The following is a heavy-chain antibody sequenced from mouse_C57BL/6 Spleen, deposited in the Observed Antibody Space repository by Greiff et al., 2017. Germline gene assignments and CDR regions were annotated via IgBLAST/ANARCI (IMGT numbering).Heavy chain of an antibody. CDR1: VYSFTDYN. V-gene: IGHV1-39*01. J-gene: IGHJ2*01. CDR3: ARSPYDYDRNYFDD. Sequence: SGPELVKPVASVKISCKASVYSFTDYNMNWVKQSNGKSLECIGVINPNYGTTSYNQKFKGKATLTVDQSSSTAYMQLNSLTSEDSAVYYCARSPYDYDRNYFDDWGQGTTLTVAS. CDR2: INPNYGTT. D-gene: IGHD2-4*01.